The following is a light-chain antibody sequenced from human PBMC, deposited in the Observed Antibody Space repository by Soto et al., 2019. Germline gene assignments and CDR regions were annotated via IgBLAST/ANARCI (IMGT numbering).Light chain of an antibody. V-gene: IGKV1-5*01. J-gene: IGKJ2*01. CDR1: QSISSS. CDR2: DAS. Sequence: IQMTQSPSTVSASVGDRVTITCRASQSISSSLAWYQQKPGKAPKVLIYDASSLDSGVPSRFSGSAYGTEFTLTVSSLQPGDFATYSCQQYESYPYSFGQGTKLEIK. CDR3: QQYESYPYS.